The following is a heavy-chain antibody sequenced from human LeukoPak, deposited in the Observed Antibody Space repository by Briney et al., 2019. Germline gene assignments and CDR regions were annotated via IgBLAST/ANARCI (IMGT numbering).Heavy chain of an antibody. CDR3: AREPRLYCRSTSCYSNWFDP. J-gene: IGHJ5*02. V-gene: IGHV4-34*01. CDR1: GGSFSGYY. CDR2: INHSGST. D-gene: IGHD2-2*01. Sequence: PSETLSLTCAVYGGSFSGYYWSWIRQPPGKGLEWIGEINHSGSTNYNPSLKSRVTISVDTSKNQFSLKLSSVTAADTAVYYCAREPRLYCRSTSCYSNWFDPWGQGTLVTVSS.